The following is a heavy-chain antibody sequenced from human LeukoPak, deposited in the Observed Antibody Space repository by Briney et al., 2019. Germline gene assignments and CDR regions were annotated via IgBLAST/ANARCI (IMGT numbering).Heavy chain of an antibody. J-gene: IGHJ4*02. Sequence: GGSLRLSCAASGFTFSSYAMSWVRQAPGKGLEWVSGINWIGGSTGYADSVKGRFTISTDNAKNSLYLQMNSLRAEDTAFYYCARAGGSGWYAGTYFDYRGQGTLVTVSS. D-gene: IGHD6-19*01. V-gene: IGHV3-20*04. CDR2: INWIGGST. CDR1: GFTFSSYA. CDR3: ARAGGSGWYAGTYFDY.